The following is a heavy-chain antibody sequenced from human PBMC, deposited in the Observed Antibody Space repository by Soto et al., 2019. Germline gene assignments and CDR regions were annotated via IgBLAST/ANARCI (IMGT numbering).Heavy chain of an antibody. CDR1: GFTFSSYG. CDR3: ARGGYRREIHHGMDV. V-gene: IGHV3-33*01. Sequence: GGSLRLSCAASGFTFSSYGMHWVRQAPGKGLEWVAVIWYDGSNKYYADSVKGRFTISRDNSKNTLYLQMNSLRAEDTAVYYCARGGYRREIHHGMDVWGQGTTVTVSS. CDR2: IWYDGSNK. D-gene: IGHD3-16*01. J-gene: IGHJ6*02.